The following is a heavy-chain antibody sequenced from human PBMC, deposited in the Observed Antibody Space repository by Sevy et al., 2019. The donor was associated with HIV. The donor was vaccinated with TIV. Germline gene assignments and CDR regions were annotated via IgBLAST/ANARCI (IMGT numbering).Heavy chain of an antibody. CDR2: ISSSSSYI. D-gene: IGHD3-3*01. Sequence: GGSLRLSRAASGFTFSSYSMNWVRQAPGKGLEWVSSISSSSSYIYYADSVKGRFTISRDNAKNSLYLQMNSLRAEDTAVYYCARDKSTYYDFWSGYPNYYYYGMDVWGQGTTVTVSS. V-gene: IGHV3-21*01. CDR1: GFTFSSYS. J-gene: IGHJ6*02. CDR3: ARDKSTYYDFWSGYPNYYYYGMDV.